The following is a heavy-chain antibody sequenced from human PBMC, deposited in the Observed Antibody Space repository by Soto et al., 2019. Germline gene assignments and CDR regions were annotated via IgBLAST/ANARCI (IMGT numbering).Heavy chain of an antibody. CDR3: ARGQVADNASFDX. V-gene: IGHV3-53*01. J-gene: IGHJ4*02. D-gene: IGHD2-15*01. Sequence: PWGSLILSCAASGFTVSSNCMSWVRQAPGKGLERVSFIYSGDVTDYRDSVKGRFTMSRDKTKKTLYLQMNSLRAEDTAVYYCARGQVADNASFDXSGQVTLVTVSX. CDR2: IYSGDVT. CDR1: GFTVSSNC.